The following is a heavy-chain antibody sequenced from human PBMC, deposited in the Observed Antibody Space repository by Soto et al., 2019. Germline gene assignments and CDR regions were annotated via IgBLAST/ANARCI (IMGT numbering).Heavy chain of an antibody. J-gene: IGHJ4*02. CDR2: IFYSGVT. Sequence: TLSLTRTVSGGSISGHYWTWIRQPPGKELEWIGYIFYSGVTNYNPSLKSRVTLSVDTSKNQFSLKLRSVTAEDTAVYYCARVGSSGWSPDYWGRGTLVTVSS. CDR1: GGSISGHY. CDR3: ARVGSSGWSPDY. V-gene: IGHV4-59*11. D-gene: IGHD6-19*01.